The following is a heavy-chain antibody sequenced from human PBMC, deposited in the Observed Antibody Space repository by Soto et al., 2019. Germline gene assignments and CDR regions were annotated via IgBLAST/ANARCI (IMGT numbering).Heavy chain of an antibody. V-gene: IGHV4-31*03. CDR3: ALALGPTTGLDY. CDR1: GAPRTRDHYY. Sequence: QVQLQESGPGLVKPSQTLSLTCSVSGAPRTRDHYYWSWIRHLPGKGLEWIGSIYDSGTTKFNPSLTSRLALSVDTSKNQFSLKLSSVTAADAAVYYCALALGPTTGLDYWGPGILVTVSS. D-gene: IGHD6-19*01. CDR2: IYDSGTT. J-gene: IGHJ4*02.